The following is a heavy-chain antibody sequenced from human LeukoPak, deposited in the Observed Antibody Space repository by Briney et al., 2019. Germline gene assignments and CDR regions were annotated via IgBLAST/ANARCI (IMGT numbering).Heavy chain of an antibody. CDR2: IYYSGST. D-gene: IGHD2-2*01. CDR1: GGSISSYY. V-gene: IGHV4-59*01. Sequence: SETLSLTCTVSGGSISSYYWSWIRQPPGKGLEWIGYIYYSGSTNYNPSLKSRVTISVDTSKNQFSLKLSSVTAADTAVYYCATVGYCSSTSCYQDHNWFDPWGQGTLVTVSS. J-gene: IGHJ5*02. CDR3: ATVGYCSSTSCYQDHNWFDP.